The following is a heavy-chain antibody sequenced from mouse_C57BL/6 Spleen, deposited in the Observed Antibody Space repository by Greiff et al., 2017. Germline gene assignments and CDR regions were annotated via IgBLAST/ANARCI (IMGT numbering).Heavy chain of an antibody. V-gene: IGHV14-4*01. Sequence: LQQSGAELVRPGASVKLSCTASGFNIKDDYMHWVKQRPEQGLECIGWIDPENGDTEYASKFQGKATITADTSSSTAYLQLSSLTSEDTAVYYCTVITTVVELGYWGQGTTLTVSS. CDR3: TVITTVVELGY. D-gene: IGHD1-1*01. CDR1: GFNIKDDY. CDR2: IDPENGDT. J-gene: IGHJ2*01.